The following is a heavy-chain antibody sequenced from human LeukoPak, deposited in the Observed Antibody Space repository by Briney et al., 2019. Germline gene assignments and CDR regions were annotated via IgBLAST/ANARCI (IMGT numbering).Heavy chain of an antibody. V-gene: IGHV1-69*06. CDR3: ARDHRNWFDP. J-gene: IGHJ5*02. Sequence: SVKVSCKASGGTFSSYAISWVRQAPGQGLEWLGRIIPIFGTANYAQKFQGRVTITADKSTSTAYMELSSLRSEDTAVYYCARDHRNWFDPWGQGTLVTVSS. CDR1: GGTFSSYA. CDR2: IIPIFGTA. D-gene: IGHD1-14*01.